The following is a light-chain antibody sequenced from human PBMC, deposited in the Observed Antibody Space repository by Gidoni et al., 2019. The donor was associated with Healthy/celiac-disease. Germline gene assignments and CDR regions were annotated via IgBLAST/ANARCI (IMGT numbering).Light chain of an antibody. V-gene: IGKV1-5*03. Sequence: DIQMTQSPSTLSASVGDRVTITCRASQSISSWLAWYQQKPGKAPKLLIYKASSLESGVPSRFSGSGSGTEFTLTISSLQPDDFATYYCQQYNSFPYTFGQGTKLEIK. J-gene: IGKJ2*01. CDR1: QSISSW. CDR2: KAS. CDR3: QQYNSFPYT.